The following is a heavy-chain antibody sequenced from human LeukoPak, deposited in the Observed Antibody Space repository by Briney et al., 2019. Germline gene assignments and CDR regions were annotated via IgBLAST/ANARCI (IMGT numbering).Heavy chain of an antibody. J-gene: IGHJ6*03. CDR2: IYYSGST. Sequence: SETLSLTCTVSGGSISSYYWSWIRQPPGKGLEWIGYIYYSGSTNYNPSLKSRVTISVDTSKNQFSLKLSSMTAADTAVYYCARGSTPYGSGSHFYYYYYMDVWGKGTTVTVSS. V-gene: IGHV4-59*01. D-gene: IGHD3-10*01. CDR1: GGSISSYY. CDR3: ARGSTPYGSGSHFYYYYYMDV.